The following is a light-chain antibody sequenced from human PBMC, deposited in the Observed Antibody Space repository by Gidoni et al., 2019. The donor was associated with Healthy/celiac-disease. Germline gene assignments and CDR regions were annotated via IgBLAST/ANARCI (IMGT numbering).Light chain of an antibody. CDR1: QSVSSSY. J-gene: IGKJ2*04. CDR2: GAS. Sequence: EIVLTQSPGTLSLSPGERATLSCRASQSVSSSYLAWYQQKPGQAHRLLIYGASSRATVIPDRFSGSGAGTDFTITISRLEHEDFAVYYCQQYGSWASSFXQXTKLEIK. CDR3: QQYGSWASS. V-gene: IGKV3-20*01.